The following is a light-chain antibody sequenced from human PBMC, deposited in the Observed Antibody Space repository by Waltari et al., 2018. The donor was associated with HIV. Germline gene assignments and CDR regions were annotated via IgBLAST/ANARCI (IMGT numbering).Light chain of an antibody. CDR1: TSTLASDS. J-gene: IGLJ3*02. CDR2: RGD. CDR3: AAWTDIMSGWL. Sequence: TQSPSASGPPGQRVTLTCSAVTSTLASDSIYLYQQVPGTAPKRLIFRGDQRPSGVPDRFSGSKSGASSSLASSGLQSDDEADYYCAAWTDIMSGWLFGGGTKLTVL. V-gene: IGLV1-47*01.